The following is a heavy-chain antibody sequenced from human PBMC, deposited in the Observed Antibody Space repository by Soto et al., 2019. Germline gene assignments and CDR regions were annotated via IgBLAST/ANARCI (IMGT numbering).Heavy chain of an antibody. J-gene: IGHJ5*02. CDR1: GYTFTSYD. Sequence: QVQLVQSGAEVKKPGASVKVSCKTSGYTFTSYDIHWVRQATGQGPEWMGWMNPNSGNTVYAQKFQGRITMTRNTAMSTAYMERSSLRPEDTAVYYCARTRFGAVAGTWGQGTLVTVSS. V-gene: IGHV1-8*01. CDR3: ARTRFGAVAGT. CDR2: MNPNSGNT. D-gene: IGHD6-19*01.